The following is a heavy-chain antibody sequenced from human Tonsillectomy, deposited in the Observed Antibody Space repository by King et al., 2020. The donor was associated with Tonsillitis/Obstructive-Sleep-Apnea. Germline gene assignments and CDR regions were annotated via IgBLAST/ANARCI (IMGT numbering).Heavy chain of an antibody. CDR2: IKSKKDGGTT. CDR3: TTDPESYYYYYGMDV. Sequence: ERQLVQSGGGLVKPGGSLRLSCAASGFTFSNAWMNWVRQAPGKGLEWVGRIKSKKDGGTTDYAAPVKGRFTISRNDSKNTLYLQMNSLKTEDTAVYYCTTDPESYYYYYGMDVWGQGTTVTVSS. J-gene: IGHJ6*02. D-gene: IGHD3-10*01. CDR1: GFTFSNAW. V-gene: IGHV3-15*07.